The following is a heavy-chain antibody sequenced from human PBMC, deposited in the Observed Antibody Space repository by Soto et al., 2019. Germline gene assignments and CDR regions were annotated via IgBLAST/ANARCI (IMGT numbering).Heavy chain of an antibody. CDR1: GYTFTSDG. Sequence: ASVKVYCKASGYTFTSDGISWGRQAPGQGLEWMGWISAYNGNTNYAQKLQGRVTMTTDTSTSTAYMELRSLRSDDTAVYYCARDIPFSSSWYFDYWGQGTLVTVSS. V-gene: IGHV1-18*01. D-gene: IGHD6-13*01. J-gene: IGHJ4*02. CDR3: ARDIPFSSSWYFDY. CDR2: ISAYNGNT.